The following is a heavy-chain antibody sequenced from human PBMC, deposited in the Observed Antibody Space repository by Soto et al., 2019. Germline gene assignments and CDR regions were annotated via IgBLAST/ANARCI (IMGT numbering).Heavy chain of an antibody. Sequence: GASVKVSCKASGYTFTSYDINWVRQATGQGLEWMGWMNPNSGNTGYAQKFQGRVTMTRNTSISTAYMELSSLRSEDTAVYYCARLRKAARPSPNRYYYYMDVWGKGTTVTVS. V-gene: IGHV1-8*01. CDR3: ARLRKAARPSPNRYYYYMDV. J-gene: IGHJ6*03. D-gene: IGHD6-6*01. CDR1: GYTFTSYD. CDR2: MNPNSGNT.